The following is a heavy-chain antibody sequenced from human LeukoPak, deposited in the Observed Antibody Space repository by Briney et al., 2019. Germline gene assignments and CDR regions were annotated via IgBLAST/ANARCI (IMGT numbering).Heavy chain of an antibody. CDR3: ARSGKYCSVGNCYPNWFDP. CDR2: ISSSSSYT. CDR1: GFTFSDYY. Sequence: GGSLRLSCAASGFTFSDYYMSWIRQAPGKGLEWVSYISSSSSYTNYADSVKGRFTISRDNAKNSLYLQMNSLRAEDTAVYYCARSGKYCSVGNCYPNWFDPWSQATLVTGSS. J-gene: IGHJ5*02. V-gene: IGHV3-11*03. D-gene: IGHD2-15*01.